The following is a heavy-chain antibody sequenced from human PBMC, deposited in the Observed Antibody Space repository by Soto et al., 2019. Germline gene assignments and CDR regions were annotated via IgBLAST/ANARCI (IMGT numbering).Heavy chain of an antibody. CDR1: GFTFEDYG. CDR3: ARGDVLRYFDWSH. D-gene: IGHD3-9*01. CDR2: ISSSSSYT. V-gene: IGHV3-11*05. Sequence: PGGSLRLSCAASGFTFEDYGMSWVRQLPGKGLEWVSYISSSSSYTNYAESVKGRFTITRDNAKNSLYLQMNSLRAEYTAVYYCARGDVLRYFDWSHWGQGTLVTVSS. J-gene: IGHJ4*02.